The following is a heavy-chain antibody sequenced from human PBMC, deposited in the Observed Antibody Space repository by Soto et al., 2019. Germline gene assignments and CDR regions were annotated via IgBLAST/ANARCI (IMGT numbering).Heavy chain of an antibody. V-gene: IGHV4-39*01. CDR2: IYYSGST. CDR1: GGSISSSSYY. Sequence: PSETLSLTCTVSGGSISSSSYYWGWIRQPPGKGLEWIGSIYYSGSTYYNPSLKSRVTISVDTSKNQFSLKLSSVTAADTAVYYCARQRKGTAFDIRGQGTMVTVSS. J-gene: IGHJ3*02. CDR3: ARQRKGTAFDI.